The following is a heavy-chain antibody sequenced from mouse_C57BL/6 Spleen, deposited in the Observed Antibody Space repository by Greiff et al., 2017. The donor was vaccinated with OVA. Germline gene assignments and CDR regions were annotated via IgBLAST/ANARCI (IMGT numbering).Heavy chain of an antibody. CDR3: AGITTEFAY. D-gene: IGHD1-2*01. Sequence: EVKLQESGPGLVKPSQSLSLTCSVTGYSITSGYYWNWIRQFPGNKLEWMGYISYDGSNNYNPSLKNRISITRDTSKNQFFLKLNSVTTEDTATYYCAGITTEFAYWGQGTLVTVSA. CDR1: GYSITSGYY. V-gene: IGHV3-6*01. J-gene: IGHJ3*01. CDR2: ISYDGSN.